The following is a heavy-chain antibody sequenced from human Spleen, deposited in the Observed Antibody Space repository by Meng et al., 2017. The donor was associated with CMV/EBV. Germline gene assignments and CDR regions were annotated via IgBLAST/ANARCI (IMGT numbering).Heavy chain of an antibody. J-gene: IGHJ4*02. D-gene: IGHD3-3*01. CDR3: ARDYYRDLWSGHFSDF. Sequence: GESLKISCAASGFIFSTHAMHWVRQAPGKGLEWVAVISYDGSDRFYTDSVKGRFTISRDISKNTVSLQMNGLSAEDSAIYYCARDYYRDLWSGHFSDFWGQGTLVTVSS. CDR2: ISYDGSDR. CDR1: GFIFSTHA. V-gene: IGHV3-30*10.